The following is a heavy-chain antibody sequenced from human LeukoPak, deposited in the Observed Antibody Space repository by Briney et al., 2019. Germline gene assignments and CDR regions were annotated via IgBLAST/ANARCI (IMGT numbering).Heavy chain of an antibody. D-gene: IGHD3-16*01. V-gene: IGHV3-7*03. J-gene: IGHJ6*02. Sequence: QAGGSLRLSCAAPGFTFSSYWMNWARQAPGKGLEWVASINHNGNVNYYVDSVKGRFTISRDNAKNSLYLQMSNLRAEDTAVYFCARGGGLDVWGQGATVTVSS. CDR1: GFTFSSYW. CDR3: ARGGGLDV. CDR2: INHNGNVN.